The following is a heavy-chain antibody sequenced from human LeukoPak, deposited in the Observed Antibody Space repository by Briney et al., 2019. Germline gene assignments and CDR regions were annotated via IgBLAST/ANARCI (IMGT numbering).Heavy chain of an antibody. Sequence: PLSLTCTVSGGSISSGSYYWSWIRQPAGKGLEWIGRIYTSGSTNYNPSLKSRVTISVDTSKNQFSLKLSSVTAADTAVYYCARDAGSSWYPFDYWGQGTLVTASS. V-gene: IGHV4-61*02. J-gene: IGHJ4*02. CDR3: ARDAGSSWYPFDY. CDR1: GGSISSGSYY. D-gene: IGHD6-13*01. CDR2: IYTSGST.